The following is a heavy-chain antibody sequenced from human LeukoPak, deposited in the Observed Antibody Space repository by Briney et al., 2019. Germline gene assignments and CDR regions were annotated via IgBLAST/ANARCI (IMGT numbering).Heavy chain of an antibody. V-gene: IGHV4-59*01. J-gene: IGHJ6*02. CDR2: IYYSGST. CDR1: GGSINNYW. CDR3: AASVGSTDRTYYYGMDV. D-gene: IGHD4-11*01. Sequence: SETLSLTCTVSGGSINNYWWSWIRQPPGKGLEWIGNIYYSGSTNYNPSLKSRVTISLDTSKNQFSLKLNSVTAADAAVYYCAASVGSTDRTYYYGMDVWGQGTTVTVSS.